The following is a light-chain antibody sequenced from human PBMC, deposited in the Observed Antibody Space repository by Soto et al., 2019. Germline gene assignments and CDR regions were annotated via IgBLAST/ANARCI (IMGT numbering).Light chain of an antibody. Sequence: EIVLTQSPGTLSLSPGERATLSCRASQSVSSNYLAWYQQKPGQAPRLLIYGASSRATGIPDRFSGSGSGTDFTLTVSRLEPEDFAVYYCLQYGNSPPTFDPGTKVDIK. CDR1: QSVSSNY. CDR3: LQYGNSPPT. CDR2: GAS. V-gene: IGKV3-20*01. J-gene: IGKJ3*01.